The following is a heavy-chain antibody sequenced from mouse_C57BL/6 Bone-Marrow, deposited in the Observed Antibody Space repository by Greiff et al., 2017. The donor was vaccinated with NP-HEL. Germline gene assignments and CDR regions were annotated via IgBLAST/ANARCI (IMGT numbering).Heavy chain of an antibody. Sequence: EVQLVESGGGLVQPKGSLKLSCAASGFSFNTYAMNWVRQAPGKGLEWVARIRSKSNNYATYYADSVKDRFTISRDDSESMLYLQMNNLKTEDTAMYYCVRPLGRSFAYWGQGTLVTVSA. J-gene: IGHJ3*01. D-gene: IGHD4-1*01. V-gene: IGHV10-1*01. CDR2: IRSKSNNYAT. CDR3: VRPLGRSFAY. CDR1: GFSFNTYA.